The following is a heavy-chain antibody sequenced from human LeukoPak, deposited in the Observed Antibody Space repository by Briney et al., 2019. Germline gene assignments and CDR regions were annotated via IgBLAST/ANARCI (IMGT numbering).Heavy chain of an antibody. CDR1: GFTFSSYS. J-gene: IGHJ4*02. CDR3: ARVGSSGWLIFDY. CDR2: ISSSSSYI. Sequence: GGSLRLSCAASGFTFSSYSMNWVRQAPGKGLEWVSSISSSSSYIYYADSVKGRFTISRDNAKNSLYLQMISLRAEDTAVYYCARVGSSGWLIFDYWGQGTLVTVSS. V-gene: IGHV3-21*01. D-gene: IGHD6-19*01.